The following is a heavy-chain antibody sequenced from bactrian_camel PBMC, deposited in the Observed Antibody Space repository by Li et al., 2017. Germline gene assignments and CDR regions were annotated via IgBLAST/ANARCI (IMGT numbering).Heavy chain of an antibody. V-gene: IGHV3-2*01. J-gene: IGHJ4*01. CDR3: AIERRRRDGTWYQPILFKYEY. CDR1: RVTLSLSSYF. D-gene: IGHD6*01. Sequence: QVQLVESGGGLVQPGGSLRLPCAASRVTLSLSSYFLSWVRQAQGGKGLEWVSSVSGDGSTTYYAGSVKGRFAISRDSAKNTVTLQMNELQSEDTALYYCAIERRRRDGTWYQPILFKYEYWGQGTQVTVS. CDR2: VSGDGSTT.